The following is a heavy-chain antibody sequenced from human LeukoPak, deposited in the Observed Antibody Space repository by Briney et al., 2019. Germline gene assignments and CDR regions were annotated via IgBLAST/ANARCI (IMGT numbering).Heavy chain of an antibody. J-gene: IGHJ4*02. D-gene: IGHD6-13*01. CDR2: ISAYNGNT. V-gene: IGHV1-18*04. CDR1: GYTFTSFY. Sequence: ASVKVSCKASGYTFTSFYMQWVRQAPGQGLEWMGWISAYNGNTNYAQKLQGRVTMTTDTSTSTAYMELRSLRSGDTAVYYCARGYSSSWDIDYWGQGTLVTVSS. CDR3: ARGYSSSWDIDY.